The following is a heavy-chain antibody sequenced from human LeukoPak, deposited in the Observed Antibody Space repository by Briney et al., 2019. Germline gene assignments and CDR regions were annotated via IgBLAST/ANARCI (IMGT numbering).Heavy chain of an antibody. D-gene: IGHD3-10*01. V-gene: IGHV4-28*01. Sequence: SETLSLTCAVSGYSITSSSWWGWIRQPPGKGLEWIGYVYHSGTTYYNPSLQSRVTMSVDTSKNQFSLKLSSVTAVDTAVYYCARKENVYYYFDYWGQGTLVTVSS. J-gene: IGHJ4*02. CDR2: VYHSGTT. CDR1: GYSITSSSW. CDR3: ARKENVYYYFDY.